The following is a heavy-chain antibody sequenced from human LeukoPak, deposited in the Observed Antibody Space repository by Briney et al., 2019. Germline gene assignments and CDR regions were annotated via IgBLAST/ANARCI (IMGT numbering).Heavy chain of an antibody. CDR2: ISSSSSTI. Sequence: GGSLRLSCAASGFTFSSYSMNWVRQAPGKGLEWVSYISSSSSTIYYADSVKGRFTISRDNAKNSLYLQMNSLRAEDTAVYYCARERYSYYDSSGYPDYWGQGTLVTVSS. D-gene: IGHD3-22*01. J-gene: IGHJ4*02. V-gene: IGHV3-48*01. CDR1: GFTFSSYS. CDR3: ARERYSYYDSSGYPDY.